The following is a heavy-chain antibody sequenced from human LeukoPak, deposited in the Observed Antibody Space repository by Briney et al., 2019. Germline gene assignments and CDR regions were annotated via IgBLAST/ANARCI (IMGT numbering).Heavy chain of an antibody. J-gene: IGHJ5*02. CDR3: ARGGRANRGNWFDP. Sequence: PSETLSLTCTVSGGSVSSGSYYWSWIRQPPGKGLEWIGYIYYSGSANYNPSLKSRVTISVDTSKNQFSLKLSSVTAADTAVYYCARGGRANRGNWFDPWGQGTLVTVSS. CDR1: GGSVSSGSYY. D-gene: IGHD3-16*01. V-gene: IGHV4-61*01. CDR2: IYYSGSA.